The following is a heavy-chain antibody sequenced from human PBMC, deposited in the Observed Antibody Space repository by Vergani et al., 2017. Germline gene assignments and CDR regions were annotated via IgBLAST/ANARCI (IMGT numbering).Heavy chain of an antibody. D-gene: IGHD6-13*01. CDR2: IRSKAYGGTT. Sequence: EVQLVESGGGLVKPGRSLRLSCTASGFTFGDYAMSWFRQAPGKGLEWVGFIRSKAYGGTTEYAASVKGRFTISRDDSKSIAYLQMNSLKTEDTAVYYCTRDFSSSWYGLYYYYGMDVWGQGTTVTVSS. J-gene: IGHJ6*02. CDR3: TRDFSSSWYGLYYYYGMDV. CDR1: GFTFGDYA. V-gene: IGHV3-49*05.